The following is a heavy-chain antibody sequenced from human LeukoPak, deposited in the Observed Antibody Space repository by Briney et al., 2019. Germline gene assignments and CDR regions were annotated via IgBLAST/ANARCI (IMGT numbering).Heavy chain of an antibody. CDR3: AREKQQLEDYFDY. D-gene: IGHD6-13*01. V-gene: IGHV3-48*03. Sequence: GRTLRLSCAASGFTFSTYEMNWVRQAPGPGLEWVSYISSSGSTIFYADSVKGRFTISRDNAKNSLHLQMNSLRAEDTAVYYCAREKQQLEDYFDYWGQGTLVTVSS. CDR1: GFTFSTYE. J-gene: IGHJ4*02. CDR2: ISSSGSTI.